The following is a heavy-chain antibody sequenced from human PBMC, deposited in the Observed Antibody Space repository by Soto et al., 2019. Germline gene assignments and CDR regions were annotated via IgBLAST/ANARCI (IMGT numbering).Heavy chain of an antibody. V-gene: IGHV1-69*06. CDR3: ASGAAVAGDS. J-gene: IGHJ4*02. D-gene: IGHD6-13*01. Sequence: QVQLVQSGAVVKKPGSSLKVSCRTSGGTFTSFTVSWVRQAPGQALEWMGGIIPLFGSTNYAHKFQGRLTIASGRSTATASLALPSLMSDDTAVYYCASGAAVAGDSWGRGTRFTVS. CDR1: GGTFTSFT. CDR2: IIPLFGST.